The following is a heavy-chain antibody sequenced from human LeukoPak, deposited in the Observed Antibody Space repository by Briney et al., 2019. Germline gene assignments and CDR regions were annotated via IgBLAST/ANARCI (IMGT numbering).Heavy chain of an antibody. V-gene: IGHV4-4*07. Sequence: PSETLSLTCTVSGGSISDYYWSWIRQPPGKGLKWIGRIYASGSTNYNPSLKSRVTMSADTSKNQFSLKLSTVTAADTAVYYCARAGGYGFDYWGQGTLVTVSS. CDR1: GGSISDYY. CDR3: ARAGGYGFDY. D-gene: IGHD2-15*01. CDR2: IYASGST. J-gene: IGHJ4*02.